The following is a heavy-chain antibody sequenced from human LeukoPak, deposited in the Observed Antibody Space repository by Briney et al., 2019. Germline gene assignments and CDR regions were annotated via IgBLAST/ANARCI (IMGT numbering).Heavy chain of an antibody. CDR3: AREQLRFLEWPKRNYYYYGMDV. V-gene: IGHV3-21*04. CDR2: ISSSTSYI. J-gene: IGHJ6*02. CDR1: GFTFSSYS. D-gene: IGHD3-3*01. Sequence: TGGSLRLSCAASGFTFSSYSMNWIRQAPGKGLEWVSSISSSTSYIYYADSVKGRFTISRDDAKNSLYLQMNSLRAEDTAVYYCAREQLRFLEWPKRNYYYYGMDVWGQGTTVTVSS.